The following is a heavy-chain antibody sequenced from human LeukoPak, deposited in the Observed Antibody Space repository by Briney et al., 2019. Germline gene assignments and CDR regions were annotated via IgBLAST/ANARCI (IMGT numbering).Heavy chain of an antibody. D-gene: IGHD3-22*01. Sequence: ASVKVSCKASGYTFTGYYMHWVRQAPGQGLEWMGRSNPNSGGTNYAQKFQGRVTMTRDTSISTAYMELSRLRSDDTAVYYCATDPVHSSGYYYVGYWGQGTLVTVSS. CDR3: ATDPVHSSGYYYVGY. J-gene: IGHJ4*02. CDR1: GYTFTGYY. V-gene: IGHV1-2*06. CDR2: SNPNSGGT.